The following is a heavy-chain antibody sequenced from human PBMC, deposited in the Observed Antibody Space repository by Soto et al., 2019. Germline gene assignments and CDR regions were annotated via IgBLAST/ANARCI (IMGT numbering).Heavy chain of an antibody. D-gene: IGHD2-2*01. CDR1: GYTFTGYY. Sequence: ASVKVSCKASGYTFTGYYMHWVRQAPGQGLEWMGWINPNSGGTNYAQKFQGWVTMTRDTSISTAYMELNRLRSDDTAVYYCARGYCSSTSCRDPDYYYYYMDVWGKGTTVTVSS. J-gene: IGHJ6*03. CDR3: ARGYCSSTSCRDPDYYYYYMDV. V-gene: IGHV1-2*04. CDR2: INPNSGGT.